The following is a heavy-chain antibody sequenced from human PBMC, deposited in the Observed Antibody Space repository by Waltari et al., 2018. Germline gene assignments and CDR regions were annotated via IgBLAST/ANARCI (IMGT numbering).Heavy chain of an antibody. D-gene: IGHD3-22*01. Sequence: QVQLVQSGAEVKRPGASVKVSCKASGYTFTSYYMHWVRQAPGQGLEWMGIINPSGGSTSYAQKFQGRVTMTRDTSTSTVYMELSSLRSEDTAVYYCAREKGETDSSGYYYVLFDYWGQGTLVTVSS. CDR2: INPSGGST. CDR3: AREKGETDSSGYYYVLFDY. CDR1: GYTFTSYY. J-gene: IGHJ4*02. V-gene: IGHV1-46*01.